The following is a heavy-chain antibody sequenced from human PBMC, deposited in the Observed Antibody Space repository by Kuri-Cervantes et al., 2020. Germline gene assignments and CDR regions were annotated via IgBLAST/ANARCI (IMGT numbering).Heavy chain of an antibody. D-gene: IGHD3-22*01. Sequence: GESLKISCAASGFTFDDYGMSWVRQAPGKGLEWVSGINWNGGSTGYADSVKGRFTISRDNAKNYLYLQMNSLTADGTALYYCAKDSGSSGYFAESDYWGQGTLVTVSS. CDR1: GFTFDDYG. J-gene: IGHJ4*02. CDR2: INWNGGST. V-gene: IGHV3-20*04. CDR3: AKDSGSSGYFAESDY.